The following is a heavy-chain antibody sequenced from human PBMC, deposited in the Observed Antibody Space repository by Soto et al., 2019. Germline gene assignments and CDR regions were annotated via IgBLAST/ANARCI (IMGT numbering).Heavy chain of an antibody. D-gene: IGHD5-18*01. J-gene: IGHJ4*02. V-gene: IGHV1-46*01. CDR2: INPSGGST. CDR3: ARDFDSPPQ. Sequence: ASVTVSVKASGYTFTSYYMHWVRQAPGQGLEWMGIINPSGGSTSYAQKFQGRATMTRDTYTSTVYMELSSLRSEDTAVYYCARDFDSPPQWGQGTLVTVSS. CDR1: GYTFTSYY.